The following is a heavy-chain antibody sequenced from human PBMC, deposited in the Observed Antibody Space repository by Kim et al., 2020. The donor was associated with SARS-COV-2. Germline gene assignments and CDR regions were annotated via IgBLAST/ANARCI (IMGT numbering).Heavy chain of an antibody. CDR3: ARGGRFLEWLLLGSQSAQIGRAADY. D-gene: IGHD3-3*01. CDR1: GYTFTGYY. Sequence: ASVKVSCKASGYTFTGYYMHWVRQAPGQGLEWMGRINPNSGGTNYAQKFQGRVTMTRDTSISTAYMELSRLRSDDTAVYYCARGGRFLEWLLLGSQSAQIGRAADYWGQGTLVTVSS. J-gene: IGHJ4*02. CDR2: INPNSGGT. V-gene: IGHV1-2*06.